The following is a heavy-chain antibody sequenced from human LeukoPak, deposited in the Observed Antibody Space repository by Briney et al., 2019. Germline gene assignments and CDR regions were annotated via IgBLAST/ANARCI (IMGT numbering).Heavy chain of an antibody. J-gene: IGHJ4*02. Sequence: GGSLRLSCAASGFTFSSYSMTWVRQAPGEGLEWFSYISSSSSTIYYADSVKGRFTISRDNAKNSLYLQMNSLRAEDTAVYCCARDRSWSSSLRSDYWGQGTLVTVSS. D-gene: IGHD6-6*01. CDR1: GFTFSSYS. V-gene: IGHV3-48*04. CDR2: ISSSSSTI. CDR3: ARDRSWSSSLRSDY.